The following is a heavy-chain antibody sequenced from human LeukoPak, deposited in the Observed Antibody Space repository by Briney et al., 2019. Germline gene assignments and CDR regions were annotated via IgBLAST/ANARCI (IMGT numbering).Heavy chain of an antibody. V-gene: IGHV4-39*01. Sequence: SDTLSLTCTVSGVSFTSSNYYCGWIRQPPGKGLEWIASISYSGRTYYDPSLKSRVTTSEDTSKNQFSLKLSSVTAADTAVYYCARHSFPTYSTSSDYFDRWGQGTLVTVSS. CDR1: GVSFTSSNYY. CDR2: ISYSGRT. CDR3: ARHSFPTYSTSSDYFDR. J-gene: IGHJ5*02. D-gene: IGHD6-6*01.